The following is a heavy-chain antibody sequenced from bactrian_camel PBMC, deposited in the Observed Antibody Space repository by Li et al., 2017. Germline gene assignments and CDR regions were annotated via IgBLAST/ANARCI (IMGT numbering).Heavy chain of an antibody. CDR3: VRAASTYYEADFAY. Sequence: DVQLVESGGGSVEPGGSLTLSCVASGFTFSRYPMTSVRQAPGKAVEWVSKINEGGGSAIHSGAVKGRATVSRDNAKNTVYLQMNSLKPEDTAVYYCVRAASTYYEADFAYWGQGTQVTVS. D-gene: IGHD1*01. J-gene: IGHJ6*01. V-gene: IGHV3S40*01. CDR1: GFTFSRYP. CDR2: INEGGGSA.